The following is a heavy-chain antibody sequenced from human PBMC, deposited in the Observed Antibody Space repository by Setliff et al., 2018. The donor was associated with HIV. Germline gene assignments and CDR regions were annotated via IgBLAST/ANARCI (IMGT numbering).Heavy chain of an antibody. CDR1: GYMFIAYG. CDR3: ARDAGGYHYADAFDV. CDR2: IGPYNGRT. J-gene: IGHJ3*01. D-gene: IGHD3-16*02. Sequence: ASVKVSCKTSGYMFIAYGMSWVRRAPGQGLEWMGWIGPYNGRTEYAQEFQGRVSLTIDTSASTAYMELRSLRSDDTDVYYCARDAGGYHYADAFDVWGEGTMVTVS. V-gene: IGHV1-18*01.